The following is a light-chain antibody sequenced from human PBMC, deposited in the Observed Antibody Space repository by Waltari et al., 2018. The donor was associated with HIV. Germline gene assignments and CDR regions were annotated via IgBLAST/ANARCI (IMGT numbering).Light chain of an antibody. CDR1: TPNLGSNY. CDR2: SDN. V-gene: IGLV1-44*01. CDR3: AAWDDSLNGREV. Sequence: QSVLTQPPSASGTPGQRVTIPCSGPTPNLGSNYVTWYQQFPGTAPKLLIYSDNQRPSGVPDRISGSKSGTSASLAISGLQVEDEAEYYCAAWDDSLNGREVFGGGTKLTVL. J-gene: IGLJ2*01.